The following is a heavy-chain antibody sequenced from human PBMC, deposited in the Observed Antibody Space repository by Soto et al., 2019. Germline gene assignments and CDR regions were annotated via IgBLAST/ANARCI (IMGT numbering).Heavy chain of an antibody. J-gene: IGHJ4*02. CDR2: INAGNGNT. Sequence: ASVKVSCKASGYTFTSYAMHWVRQAPGQRLEWMGWINAGNGNTKYSQKFQGRVTITRDTSASTAYMELSSLRSEDTAVYYCASSYGAGTTSYYFDYWGQGTLVTVSS. CDR3: ASSYGAGTTSYYFDY. D-gene: IGHD1-7*01. V-gene: IGHV1-3*01. CDR1: GYTFTSYA.